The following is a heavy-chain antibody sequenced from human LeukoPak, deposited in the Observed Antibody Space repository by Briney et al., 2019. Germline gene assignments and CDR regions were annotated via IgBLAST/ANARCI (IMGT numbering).Heavy chain of an antibody. J-gene: IGHJ4*02. D-gene: IGHD3-22*01. CDR2: ISWNSGSI. CDR1: GFNFGDYA. V-gene: IGHV3-9*01. Sequence: GRSLRLSCAASGFNFGDYAMHWVRRSPGKGLEWVSGISWNSGSIGYADSVKGRFNISRDNAKNSLYLQMNSLRVEDTALYYCAKDISFDSSGNDYWGQGTLVTVSS. CDR3: AKDISFDSSGNDY.